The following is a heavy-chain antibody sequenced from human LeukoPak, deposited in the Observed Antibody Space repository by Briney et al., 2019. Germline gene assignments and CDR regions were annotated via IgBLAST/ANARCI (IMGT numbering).Heavy chain of an antibody. V-gene: IGHV1-69*04. CDR2: IIPILGIA. D-gene: IGHD3-22*01. Sequence: ASVKVSCKASGYTFTSYAISWVRQAPGQGLEWMGRIIPILGIANYAQKFQGRVTITADKSTSTAYMELSSLRSEDTAVYYCARWSTYYYDSSGPLGPWGQGTLVTVSS. J-gene: IGHJ5*02. CDR3: ARWSTYYYDSSGPLGP. CDR1: GYTFTSYA.